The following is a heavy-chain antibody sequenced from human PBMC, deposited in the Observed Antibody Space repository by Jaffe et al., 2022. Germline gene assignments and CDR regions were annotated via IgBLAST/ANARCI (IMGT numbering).Heavy chain of an antibody. CDR1: GYTFTSYA. J-gene: IGHJ4*02. Sequence: QVQLVQSGSELKKPGASVKVSCKASGYTFTSYAMNWVRQAPGQGLEWMGWINTNTGNPTYAQGFTGRFVFSLDTSVSTAYLQISSLKAEDTAVYYCATGGLRFLEWLFGGVDLDYWGQGTLVTVSS. V-gene: IGHV7-4-1*02. CDR2: INTNTGNP. CDR3: ATGGLRFLEWLFGGVDLDY. D-gene: IGHD3-3*01.